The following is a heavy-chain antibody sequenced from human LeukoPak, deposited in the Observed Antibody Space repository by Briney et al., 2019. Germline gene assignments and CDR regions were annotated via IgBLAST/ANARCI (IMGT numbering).Heavy chain of an antibody. Sequence: SETLSLTCTVSGYSISSGYYWGWIRQPPGKGLEWIGSIYHSGSTYYNPSLKSRVTISVDTSKNQFSLKLRSVTAADAAVYYCAGHRAASVWYAFDIWGQGTMVTVSS. D-gene: IGHD6-19*01. J-gene: IGHJ3*02. CDR1: GYSISSGYY. CDR2: IYHSGST. CDR3: AGHRAASVWYAFDI. V-gene: IGHV4-38-2*02.